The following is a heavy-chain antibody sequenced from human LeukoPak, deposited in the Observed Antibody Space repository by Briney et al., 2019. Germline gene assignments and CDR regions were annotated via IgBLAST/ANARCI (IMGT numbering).Heavy chain of an antibody. Sequence: SETLSLTCTVSGGSISSSSYYWGWIRQPPGKGLEWIGSIYYSGSTYYNPSLKSRVTISVDTSKNQFSLKLSSVTAADTAVYYCARDRGSGWNDAFDIWGQGTMVTVSS. J-gene: IGHJ3*02. CDR1: GGSISSSSYY. CDR2: IYYSGST. V-gene: IGHV4-39*07. D-gene: IGHD6-19*01. CDR3: ARDRGSGWNDAFDI.